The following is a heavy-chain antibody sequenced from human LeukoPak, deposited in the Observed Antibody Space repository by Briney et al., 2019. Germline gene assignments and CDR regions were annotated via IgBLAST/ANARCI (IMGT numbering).Heavy chain of an antibody. CDR1: GGTFSSYA. J-gene: IGHJ2*01. D-gene: IGHD3-9*01. CDR3: ARASGRRYITHFDL. CDR2: IIPIFGTA. Sequence: ASVKVSCKASGGTFSSYAISWVRQAPGQGLEWMGGIIPIFGTANYAQKFQGRVTITADKSTSTAYMELSSLRSEDTAVYYCARASGRRYITHFDLWGRGTLVTVSS. V-gene: IGHV1-69*06.